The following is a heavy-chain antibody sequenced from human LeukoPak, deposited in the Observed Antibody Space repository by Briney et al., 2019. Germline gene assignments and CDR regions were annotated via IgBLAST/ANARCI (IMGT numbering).Heavy chain of an antibody. Sequence: SETLSLTCAVSGGSISSNSYYWGWIRQPPGKGLEWIGSIYYSGSAYYNPSLTSRVTISVDTSKNQFSLKLSSVTAAYTAVYYCATYYYDSSGYARGWAFDIWGQGTMVTVSS. J-gene: IGHJ3*02. CDR1: GGSISSNSYY. CDR3: ATYYYDSSGYARGWAFDI. CDR2: IYYSGSA. D-gene: IGHD3-22*01. V-gene: IGHV4-39*07.